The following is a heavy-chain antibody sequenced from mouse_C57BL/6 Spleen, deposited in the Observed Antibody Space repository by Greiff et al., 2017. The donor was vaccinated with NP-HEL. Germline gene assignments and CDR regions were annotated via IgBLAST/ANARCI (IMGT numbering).Heavy chain of an antibody. J-gene: IGHJ3*01. V-gene: IGHV1-26*01. CDR1: GYTFTDYY. D-gene: IGHD1-1*01. Sequence: EVQLQQSGPELVKPGASVKISCKASGYTFTDYYMNWVKQSHGKSLEWIGDINPNNGGTSYNQKFKGKATLTVDKSSSTAYMELRSLTSEDSAVYYCASTPYYYGSRPFAYWGQGTLVTVSA. CDR3: ASTPYYYGSRPFAY. CDR2: INPNNGGT.